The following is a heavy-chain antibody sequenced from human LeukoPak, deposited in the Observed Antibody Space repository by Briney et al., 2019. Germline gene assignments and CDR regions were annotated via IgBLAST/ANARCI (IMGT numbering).Heavy chain of an antibody. V-gene: IGHV4-59*01. D-gene: IGHD3-22*01. CDR2: INHSGST. Sequence: SETLSLTCTVSGGSISSYYWSWIRQSPGKGLEWIGYINHSGSTKYNPSLKSRGTISVDMSRNQFSLKLSSVTAADTALYYCARALDYYDIRVWDYRGQGTLVTVSS. CDR3: ARALDYYDIRVWDY. CDR1: GGSISSYY. J-gene: IGHJ4*02.